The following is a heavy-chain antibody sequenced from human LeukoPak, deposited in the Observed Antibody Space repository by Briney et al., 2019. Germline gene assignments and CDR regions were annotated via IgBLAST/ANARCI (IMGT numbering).Heavy chain of an antibody. Sequence: PGGSLRLSCAASGFTFSSYAMSWVRQPPGKGLEWISLVYSGGSTYYADSVKGRFAISRDISKNMLYLQMNSLRAEDTAVYYCASHWGGYWGQGTLVTVSS. CDR3: ASHWGGY. V-gene: IGHV3-23*03. J-gene: IGHJ4*02. CDR1: GFTFSSYA. CDR2: VYSGGST. D-gene: IGHD3-16*01.